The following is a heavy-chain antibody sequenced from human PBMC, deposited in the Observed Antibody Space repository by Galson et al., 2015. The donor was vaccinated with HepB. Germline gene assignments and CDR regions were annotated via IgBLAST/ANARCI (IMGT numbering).Heavy chain of an antibody. CDR3: AGYYYYESSGYYSLDY. CDR1: GFTFSSYN. J-gene: IGHJ4*02. D-gene: IGHD3-22*01. Sequence: SLRLSCAASGFTFSSYNMNWVRQAPGKGLEWVSYISSGSSTIYYADSVKGRFTISRDNAKNSLSLQMNSLRAEDTAVYYCAGYYYYESSGYYSLDYWGQGTLVTVSS. V-gene: IGHV3-48*04. CDR2: ISSGSSTI.